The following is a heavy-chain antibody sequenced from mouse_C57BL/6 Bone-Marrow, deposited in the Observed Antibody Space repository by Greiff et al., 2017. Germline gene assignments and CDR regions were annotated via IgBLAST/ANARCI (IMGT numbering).Heavy chain of an antibody. CDR3: ARTLFITTVVAEGYFDY. CDR1: GYTFTSYW. J-gene: IGHJ2*01. D-gene: IGHD1-1*01. Sequence: VQLQQPGAELVKPGASVKLSCKASGYTFTSYWMHWVKQRPGRGLEWIGRIDPNSGGTKYNEKFKSKATLTVDKPSSTAYMQLSSLTSEDSAVYYCARTLFITTVVAEGYFDYWGQGTTLTVSS. V-gene: IGHV1-72*01. CDR2: IDPNSGGT.